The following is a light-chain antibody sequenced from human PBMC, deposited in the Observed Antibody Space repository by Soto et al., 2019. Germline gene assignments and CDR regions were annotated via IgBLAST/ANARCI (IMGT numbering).Light chain of an antibody. Sequence: DIQVTQSPFSLSASVGDRVSISFLTIQSINTWVAWYQQKPGMAPKLLIYDASSVQRGVPSRFSGSGSGTEFSLTIGSLQSDDFGTYFWEQYNSYPYSVGERTKLELK. CDR2: DAS. V-gene: IGKV1-5*01. J-gene: IGKJ2*01. CDR3: EQYNSYPYS. CDR1: QSINTW.